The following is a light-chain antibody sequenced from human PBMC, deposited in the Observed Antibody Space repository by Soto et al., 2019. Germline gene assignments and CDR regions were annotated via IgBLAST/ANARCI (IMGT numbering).Light chain of an antibody. CDR1: SSDVGSYNV. Sequence: QSVLTQPASVSGSPGQSITISCTGTSSDVGSYNVVSWYQQHPGKAPKLMISEDSKRPSGVSNRFSGSKSGNTASLTISGLQAEDEADYYCCSYAGSSPLFGGGTKGTVL. J-gene: IGLJ3*02. CDR2: EDS. CDR3: CSYAGSSPL. V-gene: IGLV2-23*01.